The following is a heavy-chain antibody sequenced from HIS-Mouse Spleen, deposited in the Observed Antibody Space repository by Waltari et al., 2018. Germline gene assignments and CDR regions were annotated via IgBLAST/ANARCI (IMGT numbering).Heavy chain of an antibody. V-gene: IGHV4-34*01. CDR3: ARGRSPATVTIGYYFDY. Sequence: QVQLQQWGAGLLKPSETLSLTCAVYGGSFSGYYWSWIRQPPGKGLEWIGENNRSGSTHQTPSLKCRVTIPVDTSKNQFSLKLSSVTAADTAVYYCARGRSPATVTIGYYFDYWGQGTLVTVSS. CDR1: GGSFSGYY. J-gene: IGHJ4*02. CDR2: NNRSGST. D-gene: IGHD4-17*01.